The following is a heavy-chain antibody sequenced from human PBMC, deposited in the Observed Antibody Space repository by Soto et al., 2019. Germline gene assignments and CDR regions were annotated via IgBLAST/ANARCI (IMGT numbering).Heavy chain of an antibody. V-gene: IGHV3-21*01. D-gene: IGHD5-18*01. J-gene: IGHJ5*02. CDR1: GFTFSSYS. CDR3: ARARHYVDTAENWFDP. Sequence: EVQLVESGGGLVKPGGSLRLSCAASGFTFSSYSTNWVRQAPGKGLEWVSSISSSSSYIYYADSVKGRFTISRDNAKNSLYLQMNSLRAEDTAVYYCARARHYVDTAENWFDPWGQRTLVTVSS. CDR2: ISSSSSYI.